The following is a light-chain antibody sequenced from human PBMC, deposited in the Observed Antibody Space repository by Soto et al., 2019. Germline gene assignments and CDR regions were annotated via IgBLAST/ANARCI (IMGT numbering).Light chain of an antibody. CDR3: QQYYSYPPWT. Sequence: DIQMIQSPSNLSASAGDTVTITCRASHRISRWLAWYQHKPGKAPQLLIFDASSLRIGVPSRFSCSGSGTDFTLTISCLQSEDFATYFRQQYYSYPPWTFGQGTKVDIK. CDR2: DAS. CDR1: HRISRW. J-gene: IGKJ1*01. V-gene: IGKV1-5*01.